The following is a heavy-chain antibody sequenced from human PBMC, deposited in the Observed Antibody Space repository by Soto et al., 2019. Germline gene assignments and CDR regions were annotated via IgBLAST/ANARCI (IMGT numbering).Heavy chain of an antibody. V-gene: IGHV3-64D*06. CDR1: GFTSSSYA. CDR3: AKDGYYYGSSGYADY. D-gene: IGHD3-22*01. CDR2: ISSNGGST. Sequence: PGGSLRLSCSASGFTSSSYAMHWVRQAPGKGLEYVLAISSNGGSTYYADSVKGRFTISRDNAKNTLYLQMSSLRAEDTAVYYCAKDGYYYGSSGYADYWGQGALVTLSS. J-gene: IGHJ4*02.